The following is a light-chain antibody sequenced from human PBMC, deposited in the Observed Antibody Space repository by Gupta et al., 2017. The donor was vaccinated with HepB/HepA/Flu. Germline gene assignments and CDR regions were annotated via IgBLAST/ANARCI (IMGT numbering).Light chain of an antibody. Sequence: NFMLTQPHSVSESPGKMVTISCTRSSGSIASNYVQWYQQRPGRAPTTVIYEDNKRPSGVPDRFSDSIDSSSNSASLTISGLKTEDEADYYCQSYDSDNVVFGGGTKLTVL. V-gene: IGLV6-57*03. CDR2: EDN. CDR1: SGSIASNY. J-gene: IGLJ2*01. CDR3: QSYDSDNVV.